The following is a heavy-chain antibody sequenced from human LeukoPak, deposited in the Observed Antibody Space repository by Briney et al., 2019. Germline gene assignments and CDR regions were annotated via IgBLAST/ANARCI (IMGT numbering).Heavy chain of an antibody. CDR3: ARGPYGLGSYY. CDR2: IYYSGTT. Sequence: SETLSLTCTVSGGSISSGGYYWSWIRQPPGKGVEWIGYIYYSGTTYYNPSLKSRDTISVDTSKNQFSLKLTSVTAADTAVYFCARGPYGLGSYYWGQGTLVTVSS. J-gene: IGHJ4*02. V-gene: IGHV4-30-4*01. CDR1: GGSISSGGYY. D-gene: IGHD3-10*01.